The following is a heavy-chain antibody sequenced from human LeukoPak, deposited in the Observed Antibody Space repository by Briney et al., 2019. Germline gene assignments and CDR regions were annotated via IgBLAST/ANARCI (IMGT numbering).Heavy chain of an antibody. CDR3: ARDGYYDFWSGYPPYAFAI. CDR2: IYTSGST. Sequence: SETLSLTCTVSGGSISSYYWSWIRQPAGKGLEWIGRIYTSGSTNYNPSLKSRVTMSVDTSKNQFSLKLSSVTAADTAVYYCARDGYYDFWSGYPPYAFAIWGQGTMVTVSS. D-gene: IGHD3-3*01. J-gene: IGHJ3*02. CDR1: GGSISSYY. V-gene: IGHV4-4*07.